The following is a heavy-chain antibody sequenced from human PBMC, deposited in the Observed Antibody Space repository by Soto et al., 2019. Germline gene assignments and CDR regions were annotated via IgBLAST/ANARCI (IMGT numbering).Heavy chain of an antibody. CDR2: TYYRSKWYN. V-gene: IGHV6-1*01. Sequence: PSQTLSLTCAISGDSVSSNSAAWNWIRQSPSRGLEWLGRTYYRSKWYNDYADSVKGRFTISRDNAENSLFLQMNSLTAEDTAIYYCARQGPGYNYGYDWGQGTLVTVSS. J-gene: IGHJ4*02. CDR3: ARQGPGYNYGYD. CDR1: GDSVSSNSAA. D-gene: IGHD5-18*01.